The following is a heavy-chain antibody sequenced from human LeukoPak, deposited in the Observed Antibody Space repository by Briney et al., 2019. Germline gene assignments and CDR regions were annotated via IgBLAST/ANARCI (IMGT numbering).Heavy chain of an antibody. CDR2: ISGSGGST. D-gene: IGHD3-10*01. CDR1: GFTFSSYA. V-gene: IGHV3-23*01. CDR3: AKDIFRWNMVRGVAFDY. J-gene: IGHJ4*02. Sequence: GGSLRLSCAASGFTFSSYAMSWVRQAPGKGLEWVSAISGSGGSTYYADSVKGRFTISRDNSKNTLYLQMNSLRAEDTAVYYCAKDIFRWNMVRGVAFDYWGQGTLVTVSS.